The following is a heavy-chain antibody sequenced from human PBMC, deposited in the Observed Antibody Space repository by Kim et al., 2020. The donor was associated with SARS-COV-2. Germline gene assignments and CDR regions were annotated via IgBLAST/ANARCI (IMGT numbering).Heavy chain of an antibody. V-gene: IGHV3-30-3*01. CDR2: ISYDGSNK. CDR1: GFTFSSYA. Sequence: GGSLRLSCAASGFTFSSYAMHWVRQAPGKGLEWVAVISYDGSNKYYADSVKGRFTISRDNSKNTLYLQMNSLRAEDTAVYYCARDREGFDPWGQGTLVTV. J-gene: IGHJ5*02. CDR3: ARDREGFDP.